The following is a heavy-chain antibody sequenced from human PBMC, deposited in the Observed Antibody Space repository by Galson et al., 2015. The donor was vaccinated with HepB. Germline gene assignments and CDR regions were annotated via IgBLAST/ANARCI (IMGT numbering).Heavy chain of an antibody. CDR3: ARHPTAFYDFWRGYSDNWFDP. CDR2: IWYDGSNK. Sequence: SLRLSCAASGFTFSSYAMHWVRQAPGKGLEWVAGIWYDGSNKHYEDSVKGRFTISRDNSQNTLYLQMNGLRAEDAAVYYCARHPTAFYDFWRGYSDNWFDPWGQGTLITVAS. J-gene: IGHJ5*02. CDR1: GFTFSSYA. V-gene: IGHV3-33*01. D-gene: IGHD3-3*01.